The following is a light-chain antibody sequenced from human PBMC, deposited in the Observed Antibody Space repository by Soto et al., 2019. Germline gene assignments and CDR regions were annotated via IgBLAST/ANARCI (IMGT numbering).Light chain of an antibody. CDR3: QQYGGSPRIT. V-gene: IGKV3-20*01. J-gene: IGKJ5*01. Sequence: EIVLTQSPATLSLSPGERATLSCRASERLSSVYLAWCQQRPGQPPRLLIYGASNRATGIPDRFSGSGSGTDFTLIINRLEPEDVAIYYCQQYGGSPRITFGQGTRLE. CDR1: ERLSSVY. CDR2: GAS.